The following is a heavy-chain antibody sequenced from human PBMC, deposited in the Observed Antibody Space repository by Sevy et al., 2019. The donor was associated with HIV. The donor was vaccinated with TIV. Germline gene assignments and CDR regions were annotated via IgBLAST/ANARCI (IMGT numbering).Heavy chain of an antibody. Sequence: ASVKVSCKASGYNFTDYYMHWVRQAPGQGLEWMGWINPNSGDTNYAQKLQDRVTMTRDTSISTAYMELSRLRSDDTAVFYCASFANAADTQDYWGQGTLVTVSS. CDR1: GYNFTDYY. D-gene: IGHD3-16*01. CDR2: INPNSGDT. CDR3: ASFANAADTQDY. J-gene: IGHJ4*02. V-gene: IGHV1-2*02.